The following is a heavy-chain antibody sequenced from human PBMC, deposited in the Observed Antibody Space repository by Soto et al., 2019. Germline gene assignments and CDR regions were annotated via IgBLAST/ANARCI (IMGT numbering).Heavy chain of an antibody. V-gene: IGHV1-2*04. J-gene: IGHJ4*02. CDR2: INPNSGGT. D-gene: IGHD6-13*01. Sequence: ASVKVSCKASGYTFTGYYMHWVRQAPGQGLEWMGWINPNSGGTNYAQKFQGWVTMTRDTSISTAYMELSRLRSDDTAVYYCARSRIAAAGAFDYWGQGTLVTVSS. CDR3: ARSRIAAAGAFDY. CDR1: GYTFTGYY.